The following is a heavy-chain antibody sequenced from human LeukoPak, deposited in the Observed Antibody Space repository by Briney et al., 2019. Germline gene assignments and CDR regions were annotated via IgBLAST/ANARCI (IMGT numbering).Heavy chain of an antibody. J-gene: IGHJ3*02. CDR1: GFTFSSYA. Sequence: GGSLRLSCAASGFTFSSYAMSWVRQAPGKGLEWVAGISDSGGSTYYADSVKGQFTISRDNSKNTLYLQMNTLRAEDTAVYYCARVRIVGSTYDAFDIWGQGTMVTVSS. D-gene: IGHD1-26*01. CDR3: ARVRIVGSTYDAFDI. CDR2: ISDSGGST. V-gene: IGHV3-23*01.